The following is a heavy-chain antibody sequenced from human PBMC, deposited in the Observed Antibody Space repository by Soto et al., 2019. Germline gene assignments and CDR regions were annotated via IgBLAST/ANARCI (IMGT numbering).Heavy chain of an antibody. D-gene: IGHD4-17*01. CDR1: GFTFSNYA. V-gene: IGHV3-64*07. CDR3: ARLHQYGDYAPYYYGMDV. J-gene: IGHJ6*02. CDR2: ISSNGGRT. Sequence: EVQLVESGGGLVQPGGSLRLSCAVSGFTFSNYAMYWVRQAPGKGLEYVSGISSNGGRTYYADSVKGRFTISRDNFKDTLYLQMGSLGAEDMAVYYCARLHQYGDYAPYYYGMDVWGQGTTVTVSS.